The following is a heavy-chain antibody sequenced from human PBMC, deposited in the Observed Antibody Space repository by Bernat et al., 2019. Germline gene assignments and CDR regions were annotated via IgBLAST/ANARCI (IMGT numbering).Heavy chain of an antibody. D-gene: IGHD2-2*01. Sequence: QVQLQQWGAGLLKPSETLSLTCAVYGGSFSGYYWSWIRQPPGKGLEWIGEINHSGSTNYNPSLKSRVTISVDTSKNQFSLKLSSVTAADTAVYYCARHESIVVVPAAMPPFDYWGQGTLVTVSS. CDR3: ARHESIVVVPAAMPPFDY. J-gene: IGHJ4*02. CDR1: GGSFSGYY. CDR2: INHSGST. V-gene: IGHV4-34*01.